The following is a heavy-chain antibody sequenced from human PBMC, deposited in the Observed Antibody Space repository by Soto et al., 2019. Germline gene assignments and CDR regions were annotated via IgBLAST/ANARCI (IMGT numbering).Heavy chain of an antibody. J-gene: IGHJ4*02. CDR1: GYTFTSYG. V-gene: IGHV1-18*01. D-gene: IGHD3-22*01. CDR2: ISAYNGNT. CDR3: AREASYDKGYFDY. Sequence: ASVKVSCKASGYTFTSYGMSWVRQAPGQRLEWMGWISAYNGNTNYAQKLQGRVTMTRDTSTSTVYMELSSLRSEDTAVYYCAREASYDKGYFDYWGQGTLVTVSS.